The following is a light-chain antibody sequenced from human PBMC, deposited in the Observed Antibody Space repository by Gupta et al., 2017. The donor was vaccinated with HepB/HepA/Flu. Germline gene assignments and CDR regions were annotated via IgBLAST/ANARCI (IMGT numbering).Light chain of an antibody. J-gene: IGKJ3*01. V-gene: IGKV3-11*02. Sequence: EIVLTQSPATLSLSPGERSTLSCRASQSVSSYLEWYQQKPGQAPRLLIYDASNSARGIPDRFSGSGCERDFTLTSSRRESEDFADYYGQQRSNSLTFGHGTKVDIK. CDR2: DAS. CDR1: QSVSSY. CDR3: QQRSNSLT.